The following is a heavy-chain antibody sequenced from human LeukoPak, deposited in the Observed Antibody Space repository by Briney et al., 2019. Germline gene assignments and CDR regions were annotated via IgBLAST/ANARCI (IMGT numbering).Heavy chain of an antibody. V-gene: IGHV4-39*01. CDR3: ARHKGDPVAGTYNWFDP. J-gene: IGHJ5*02. CDR1: GGSISSSSYY. Sequence: SETLSLTCTVSGGSISSSSYYWGWIRQPPGEGLEWIGSIYYSGSTYYNPSLKSRVTISVDTSKNQFSLKLSSVTAADTAVYYCARHKGDPVAGTYNWFDPWGQGTLVTVSS. CDR2: IYYSGST. D-gene: IGHD6-19*01.